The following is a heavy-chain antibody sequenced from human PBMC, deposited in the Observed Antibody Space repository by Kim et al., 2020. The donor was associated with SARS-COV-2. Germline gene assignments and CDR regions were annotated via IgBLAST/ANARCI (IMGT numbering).Heavy chain of an antibody. CDR2: ISSRGGP. J-gene: IGHJ4*02. D-gene: IGHD3-22*01. CDR3: ARGDSISHYYDSSSSFFDY. CDR1: GGSISTFY. V-gene: IGHV4-4*07. Sequence: SETLSLTCTVSGGSISTFYWTWIRQPAGKGLEWVGHISSRGGPTYNPSLKGRVTMSLDPSKNQFSLRLSSVTAADTAVYYCARGDSISHYYDSSSSFFDYWGQGTLVPVSS.